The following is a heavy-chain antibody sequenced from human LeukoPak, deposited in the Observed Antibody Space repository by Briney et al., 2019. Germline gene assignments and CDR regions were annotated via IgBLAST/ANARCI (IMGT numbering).Heavy chain of an antibody. J-gene: IGHJ5*02. V-gene: IGHV4-61*01. CDR3: ARLGGHDYNNYLNWFDP. D-gene: IGHD4-11*01. CDR1: GGTVSSGSYY. Sequence: KASETLSLTCTVSGGTVSSGSYYWSWIWQPPGKGLEWIGYIYYSGTTNYNPSLKSRVTISVDTSKNQFSLKLSSVTAADTAVYYCARLGGHDYNNYLNWFDPWGQGTLVTVSS. CDR2: IYYSGTT.